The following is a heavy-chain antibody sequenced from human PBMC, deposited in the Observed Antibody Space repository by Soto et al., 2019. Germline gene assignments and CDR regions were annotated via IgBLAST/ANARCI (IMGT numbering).Heavy chain of an antibody. D-gene: IGHD6-13*01. V-gene: IGHV1-2*02. CDR2: INPNSGGT. J-gene: IGHJ6*02. CDR3: AITPGIAAAGYFPDYYYYYGMDV. CDR1: GYTFTGYY. Sequence: ASVKVSCKASGYTFTGYYMHWVRQAPGQGLEWMGWINPNSGGTSYAQKFQGRVTMTRDTSISTAYMELSRLRSDDTAVYYCAITPGIAAAGYFPDYYYYYGMDVWGQGTTVTVSS.